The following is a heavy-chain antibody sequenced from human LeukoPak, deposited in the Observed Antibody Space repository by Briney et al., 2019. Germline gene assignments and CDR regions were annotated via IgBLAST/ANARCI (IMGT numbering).Heavy chain of an antibody. V-gene: IGHV4-59*01. D-gene: IGHD3-3*01. CDR3: ARYGVEGFWSGYRTNWFDP. CDR1: GGSISSYY. Sequence: SETLSLTCTVSGGSISSYYWSWIRQPPGKGLEWIGYIYYSGSTNYNPSLKSRVTISVDTSKNQFSLKLSSVTAADTAVCYCARYGVEGFWSGYRTNWFDPWGQGTLVTVSS. CDR2: IYYSGST. J-gene: IGHJ5*02.